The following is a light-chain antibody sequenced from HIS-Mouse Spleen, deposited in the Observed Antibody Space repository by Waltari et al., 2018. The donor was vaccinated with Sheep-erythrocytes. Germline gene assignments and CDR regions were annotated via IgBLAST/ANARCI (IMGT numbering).Light chain of an antibody. V-gene: IGLV4-69*01. CDR2: LNSDGSH. CDR1: SGHSSYA. Sequence: QLVLTQSPSASASLGASVKLTCPLSSGHSSYAIAWPQQKPEKGPRYLMKLNSDGSHSKGDGIPDRFSGSSSGAERYLTISSLQSEDEADYYCQTWGTGIRVFGGGTKLTVL. J-gene: IGLJ3*02. CDR3: QTWGTGIRV.